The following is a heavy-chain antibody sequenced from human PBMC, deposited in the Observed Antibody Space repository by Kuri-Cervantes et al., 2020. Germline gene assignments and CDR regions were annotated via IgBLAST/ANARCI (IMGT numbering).Heavy chain of an antibody. D-gene: IGHD3-16*02. CDR1: GGSISSYY. V-gene: IGHV4-4*07. CDR2: IYTSGST. Sequence: GSLRLSCTVSGGSISSYYWSWIRQPAGKGLEWIGRIYTSGSTNYNPSLKSRVTISVDKSKNQFSLNLSFVTAADTAVYYCARDLGDYVWGSYRYLGYWGQGTLVTVSS. J-gene: IGHJ4*02. CDR3: ARDLGDYVWGSYRYLGY.